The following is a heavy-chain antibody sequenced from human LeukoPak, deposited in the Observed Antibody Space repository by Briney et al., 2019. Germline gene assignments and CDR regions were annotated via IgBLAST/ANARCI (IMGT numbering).Heavy chain of an antibody. V-gene: IGHV3-23*01. CDR3: ARAAGSGNYYYYYYMDV. D-gene: IGHD6-19*01. CDR2: VIPSGGTT. J-gene: IGHJ6*03. CDR1: GFTFSTYG. Sequence: TGGSLRLSCAASGFTFSTYGMNWVRQAPGKGLEWVSGVIPSGGTTYYADSVKGRFTISRDNSKNTMYLQMNSLRAEDTAVYYCARAAGSGNYYYYYYMDVWGKGTTVTVSS.